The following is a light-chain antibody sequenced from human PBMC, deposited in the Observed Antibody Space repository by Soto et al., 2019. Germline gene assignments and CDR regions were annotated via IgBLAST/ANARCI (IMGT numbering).Light chain of an antibody. Sequence: DTVLTQSPATLSLSPGETATLSCRSSQSVRSHLAWYQQRPGQPPRLLIYDASYRATGVPLRFSGSGSGTEFTLTISSLESGDSAIYYCQQRGDWPPITFGQGTRLEI. CDR1: QSVRSH. V-gene: IGKV3-11*01. CDR3: QQRGDWPPIT. CDR2: DAS. J-gene: IGKJ5*01.